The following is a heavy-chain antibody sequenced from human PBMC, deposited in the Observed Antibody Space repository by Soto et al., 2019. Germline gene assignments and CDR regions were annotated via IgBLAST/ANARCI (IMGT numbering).Heavy chain of an antibody. V-gene: IGHV4-30-4*01. CDR1: GGSISSGDYY. D-gene: IGHD6-13*01. CDR3: ARRKVASSSWYTPYYFDY. Sequence: SETLSLTCTVSGGSISSGDYYWSWIRQPPGKGLEWIGYIYYSGSTYYNPSLRSRVTISVDTSKNQFSLKLSSVTAADTAVYYCARRKVASSSWYTPYYFDYWGQGTLVTVSS. CDR2: IYYSGST. J-gene: IGHJ4*02.